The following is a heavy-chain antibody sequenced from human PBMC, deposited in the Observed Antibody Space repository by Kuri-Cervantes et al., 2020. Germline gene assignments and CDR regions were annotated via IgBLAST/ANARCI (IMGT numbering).Heavy chain of an antibody. J-gene: IGHJ5*02. CDR2: ISSGATYS. CDR3: ASTFATTWGNWFDP. V-gene: IGHV3-21*03. D-gene: IGHD1-7*01. CDR1: GFTFDNHA. Sequence: GGSLRLSCAASGFTFDNHAMTWVRQAPGRGLEWVSTISSGATYSLYADSVKGRFTISRDNAKNSLYLQMNSLRAEDTAVYYCASTFATTWGNWFDPWGQGTLVTVSS.